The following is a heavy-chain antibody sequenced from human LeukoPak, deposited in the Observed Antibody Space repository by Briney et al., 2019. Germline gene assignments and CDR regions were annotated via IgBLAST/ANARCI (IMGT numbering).Heavy chain of an antibody. J-gene: IGHJ4*02. CDR1: GYTFTGYY. CDR2: INPNSGGT. V-gene: IGHV1-2*06. CDR3: ARSRISAPVDY. Sequence: ASVKVSCKASGYTFTGYYMHWVRQAPGQGLEWMGRINPNSGGTNYAQKFQGRVTMTRDTSISIGFMELKSLGSDDTAVYYCARSRISAPVDYWGQGTLVTVSS. D-gene: IGHD6-6*01.